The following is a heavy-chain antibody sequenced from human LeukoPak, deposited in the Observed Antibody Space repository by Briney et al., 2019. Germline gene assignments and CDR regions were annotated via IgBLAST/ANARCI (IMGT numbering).Heavy chain of an antibody. Sequence: GGSLRLSCAASGFTFSNYAMTWVRQAPGKGLEWISFISSSGDSLYYADSVRGRFTISRDNAKNSLFLQMDSLRAEDTAVYYCAREIVILPDYFYYGLDVWGQGTTVIVSS. V-gene: IGHV3-11*01. J-gene: IGHJ6*02. D-gene: IGHD2/OR15-2a*01. CDR2: ISSSGDSL. CDR1: GFTFSNYA. CDR3: AREIVILPDYFYYGLDV.